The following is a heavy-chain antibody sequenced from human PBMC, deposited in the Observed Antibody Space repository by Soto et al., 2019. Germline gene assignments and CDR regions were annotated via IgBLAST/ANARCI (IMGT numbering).Heavy chain of an antibody. V-gene: IGHV5-51*01. CDR2: IYPGDSDT. CDR1: GHIFSNYW. Sequence: GDSLKISCKGSGHIFSNYWIGWVRQMPGKGLEWMGIIYPGDSDTRYSPSFQGQVTITVDKSINTAYLQWSRLKASDTAMYYCARQRLWGTSGYYYFENWGQGTLVTVSS. CDR3: ARQRLWGTSGYYYFEN. D-gene: IGHD3-22*01. J-gene: IGHJ4*02.